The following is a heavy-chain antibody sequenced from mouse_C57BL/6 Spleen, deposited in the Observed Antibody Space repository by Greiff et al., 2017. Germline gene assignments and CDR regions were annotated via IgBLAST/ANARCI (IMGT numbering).Heavy chain of an antibody. CDR2: ISSGNSTI. V-gene: IGHV5-17*01. J-gene: IGHJ3*01. CDR1: GFTFSDYG. Sequence: DVHLVESGGGLVKPGGSLKLSCAASGFTFSDYGMHWVRQAPEKGLEWVAYISSGNSTIDYADTVKGRFTISRDNATNTLFLQMTSLRSEDTAMYYCAREDGNYLAGFAYWGQGTLVTVSA. D-gene: IGHD2-1*01. CDR3: AREDGNYLAGFAY.